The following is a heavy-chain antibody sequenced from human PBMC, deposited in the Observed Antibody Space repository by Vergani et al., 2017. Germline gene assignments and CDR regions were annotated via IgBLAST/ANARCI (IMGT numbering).Heavy chain of an antibody. CDR1: GFIFNYYG. V-gene: IGHV3-30*02. J-gene: IGHJ4*02. CDR2: IRSDGGSE. D-gene: IGHD1-26*01. CDR3: AKGHSGQIGSAHDYYFDY. Sequence: QVQLVQSGGGVVQPGGSLRLSCAASGFIFNYYGINWVRQAPGKGLEWVSFIRSDGGSEMYADSVRGRFTISRDNSKNTVSLEMLSLRTEDTAVYYCAKGHSGQIGSAHDYYFDYWGQGTLVTVSS.